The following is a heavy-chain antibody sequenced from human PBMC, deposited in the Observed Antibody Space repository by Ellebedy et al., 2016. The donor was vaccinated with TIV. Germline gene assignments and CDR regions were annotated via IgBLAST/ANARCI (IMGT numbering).Heavy chain of an antibody. D-gene: IGHD2-2*03. CDR3: AGLDAFYFDS. V-gene: IGHV1-69*04. Sequence: AASVKVSCKASGGTFSRHAISWARQAPGQGLEWMGRIIPIVGIAHYAQKFQGRVTLTAGQSTGTAYMELSSLRSEDTAVYFCAGLDAFYFDSWGPGTLVIVSS. CDR2: IIPIVGIA. CDR1: GGTFSRHA. J-gene: IGHJ4*02.